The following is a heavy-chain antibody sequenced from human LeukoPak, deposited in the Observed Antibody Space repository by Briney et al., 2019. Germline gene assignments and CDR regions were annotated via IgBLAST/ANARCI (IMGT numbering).Heavy chain of an antibody. D-gene: IGHD7-27*01. CDR2: IYSGGST. CDR3: ASSLGYYYYCGMDG. V-gene: IGHV3-66*01. CDR1: GFTVSRNY. Sequence: AGSLRLSCTASGFTVSRNYMSWGRQAPRKGLEWVSVIYSGGSTYYADSVKGRFTISRDNSKNTLYLQMNCLRAEDTAVHYRASSLGYYYYCGMDGWSQATTVTVSS. J-gene: IGHJ6*02.